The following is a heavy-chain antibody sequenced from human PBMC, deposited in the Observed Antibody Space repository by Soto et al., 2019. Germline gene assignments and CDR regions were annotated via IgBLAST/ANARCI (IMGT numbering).Heavy chain of an antibody. CDR2: ISNGDETT. J-gene: IGHJ4*02. CDR1: GVSFKNSA. D-gene: IGHD5-12*01. CDR3: ARDPKRRDGYNFDS. Sequence: WGSMRIARAASGVSFKNSAMTLTRKTPGKGLEWVSYISNGDETTHYADSVKGRFIVSRDNAKKVLFLQMSGLRVDDTAVYYCARDPKRRDGYNFDSWGRGALVTVS. V-gene: IGHV3-11*01.